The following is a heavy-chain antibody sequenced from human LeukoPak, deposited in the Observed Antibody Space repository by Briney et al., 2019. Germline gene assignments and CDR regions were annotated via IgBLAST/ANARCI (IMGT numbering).Heavy chain of an antibody. J-gene: IGHJ5*02. CDR3: ARLSHYCSGGSCNNWFDP. Sequence: PSETLSLTCAVYGGSFSGYYWSWIRQPPGKGLEWIGEINHSGSTNYNPSLKSRVTISVDTSKNQFSLKLSSVTAADTAVYYCARLSHYCSGGSCNNWFDPWGQGTLVTVSS. V-gene: IGHV4-34*01. D-gene: IGHD2-15*01. CDR2: INHSGST. CDR1: GGSFSGYY.